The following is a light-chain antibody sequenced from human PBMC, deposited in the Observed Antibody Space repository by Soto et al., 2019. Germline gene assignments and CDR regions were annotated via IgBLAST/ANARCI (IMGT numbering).Light chain of an antibody. V-gene: IGKV1-5*03. J-gene: IGKJ1*01. CDR2: KAS. CDR1: QTISSW. Sequence: DIQMTQSPSTLSGSVDDRVTITCRASQTISSWLAWYQQKPGKAPKLLIYKASSLQSGVPSRFSGSGSGTEFTLTISCLQPDDFATYYCQHYVTAFRSFGQGTKVDTK. CDR3: QHYVTAFRS.